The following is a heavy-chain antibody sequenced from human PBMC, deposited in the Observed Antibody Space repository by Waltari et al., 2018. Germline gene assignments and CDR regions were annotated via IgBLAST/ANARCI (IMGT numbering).Heavy chain of an antibody. D-gene: IGHD3-3*01. V-gene: IGHV4-34*01. CDR1: GGSFSGYY. Sequence: QVQLQQWGAGLLKPSETLSLTCAVYGGSFSGYYWSWIRQPPGKGREWIGEINHSGSTNYNPSLKSRVTISVDTSKNQFSLKLSSVTAADTAVYYCARVRHDFWSGYHRYYYYYMDVWGKGTTVTVSS. CDR3: ARVRHDFWSGYHRYYYYYMDV. CDR2: INHSGST. J-gene: IGHJ6*03.